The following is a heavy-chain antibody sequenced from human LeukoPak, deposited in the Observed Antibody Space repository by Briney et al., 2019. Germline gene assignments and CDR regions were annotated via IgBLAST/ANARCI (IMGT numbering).Heavy chain of an antibody. D-gene: IGHD3-10*01. CDR3: AKIGGPAY. CDR2: TSDSGSST. CDR1: GLTFSSYG. Sequence: GGSLRFSCAASGLTFSSYGTSWVRQAPGKGLEWVSATSDSGSSTFYADSVKGRFTISRDNSKNTLYLQMNSLRAEDTAVYYCAKIGGPAYWGQGTLVTVSS. J-gene: IGHJ4*02. V-gene: IGHV3-23*01.